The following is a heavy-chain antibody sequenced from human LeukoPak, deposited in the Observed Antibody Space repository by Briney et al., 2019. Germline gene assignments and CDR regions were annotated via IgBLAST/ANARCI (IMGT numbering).Heavy chain of an antibody. CDR2: IYYSGST. V-gene: IGHV4-31*03. D-gene: IGHD4-17*01. CDR3: ARTTVTQEIDY. CDR1: GGSISSGGYY. Sequence: SETLSLTCTVSGGSISSGGYYWSWIRQHPGKGLEWIGHIYYSGSTYYNPSLKSRVTISVDTSKNQFSLKLSSVTAADTAVYYCARTTVTQEIDYWGQGTLVTVSS. J-gene: IGHJ4*02.